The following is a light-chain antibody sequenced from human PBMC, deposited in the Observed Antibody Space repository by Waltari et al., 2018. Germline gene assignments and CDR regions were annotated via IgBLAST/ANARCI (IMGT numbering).Light chain of an antibody. CDR1: SSDVGGHNY. J-gene: IGLJ1*01. Sequence: QSALTQPASVSGSPGQSITIYCTGTSSDVGGHNYVSWYQQHPGKAPKLSICYVSHRPSAVSKRFPGSTFANTASLTISGLQAEDEADYYCSSYTSSGTPYVFGTGTRVTVL. CDR2: YVS. CDR3: SSYTSSGTPYV. V-gene: IGLV2-14*03.